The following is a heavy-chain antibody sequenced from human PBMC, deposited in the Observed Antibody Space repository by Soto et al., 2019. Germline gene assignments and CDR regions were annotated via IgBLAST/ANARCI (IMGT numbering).Heavy chain of an antibody. Sequence: QITLKESGPTLVKPTQTLTLTCTFSGFSLSTSGVGVGWIRQPPGKALEWLALIYWDDDKGYSPSLKSRLTITKDTSKNQVVLTMTNMAPVDTATYYCAHRRSFGSGSYFDYWGQGTLVTVSS. D-gene: IGHD3-10*01. V-gene: IGHV2-5*02. CDR2: IYWDDDK. CDR3: AHRRSFGSGSYFDY. J-gene: IGHJ4*02. CDR1: GFSLSTSGVG.